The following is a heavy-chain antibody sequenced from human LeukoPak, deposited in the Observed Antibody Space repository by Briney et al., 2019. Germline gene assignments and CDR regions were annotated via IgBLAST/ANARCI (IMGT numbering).Heavy chain of an antibody. Sequence: GGSLRLSCAASGFTVSSNYMSWVRQAPGKGLEWVSVIYSGGSTYYADSVKGRFTISRDNSKNTLYLQMNSLRAEDTAVHYCASLTGITYYFDYWGQGTLVTVSS. CDR2: IYSGGST. V-gene: IGHV3-53*01. D-gene: IGHD7-27*01. CDR1: GFTVSSNY. J-gene: IGHJ4*02. CDR3: ASLTGITYYFDY.